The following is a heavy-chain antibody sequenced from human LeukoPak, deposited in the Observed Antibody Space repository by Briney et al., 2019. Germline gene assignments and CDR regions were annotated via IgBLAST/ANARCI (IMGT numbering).Heavy chain of an antibody. CDR1: GFTFSSYA. J-gene: IGHJ4*02. CDR3: VKGKEAEAGRGFDY. V-gene: IGHV3-30*18. CDR2: ISYDGSNK. Sequence: PGRSLRLSCASSGFTFSSYAMHWVRQASGKGLEWVAVISYDGSNKYYADSVKGRFTISRDNSKNTLYLQMSSLRAEDTAVYYCVKGKEAEAGRGFDYWGQGTLVTVSS. D-gene: IGHD6-13*01.